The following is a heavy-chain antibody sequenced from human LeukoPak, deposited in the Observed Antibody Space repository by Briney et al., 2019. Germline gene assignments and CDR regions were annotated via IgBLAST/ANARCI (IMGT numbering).Heavy chain of an antibody. CDR1: GGSISSYY. V-gene: IGHV4-59*01. CDR3: ARVNVDTAMVGSNNKEYYYYYYVMDV. J-gene: IGHJ6*02. Sequence: SETLSLTCTVSGGSISSYYWSWIREPPGKGLEWIGYIYYSESTNYNPSLKSRVTISVDTSKNQFSLKLSSVTAADTAVYYCARVNVDTAMVGSNNKEYYYYYYVMDVWGQGTTVTVSS. D-gene: IGHD5-18*01. CDR2: IYYSEST.